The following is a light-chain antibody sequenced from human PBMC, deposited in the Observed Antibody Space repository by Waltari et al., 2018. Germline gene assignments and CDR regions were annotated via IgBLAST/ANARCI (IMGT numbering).Light chain of an antibody. Sequence: SYVVTQPPSVSVAPGQTARITCSGHHLETKTVHWYQQRPGQAPVLVVHRETVRPSGTPQRVSGCTSGDSATLTVSRVEAGDEADYHGQVWEGSSDHFWVVGGGTKLTVL. V-gene: IGLV3-21*02. CDR3: QVWEGSSDHFWV. CDR2: RET. J-gene: IGLJ3*02. CDR1: HLETKT.